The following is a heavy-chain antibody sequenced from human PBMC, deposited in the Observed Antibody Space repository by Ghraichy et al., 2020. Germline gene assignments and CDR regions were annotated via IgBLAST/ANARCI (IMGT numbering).Heavy chain of an antibody. CDR3: ARQRVSRSSIYYDMDV. CDR1: GYSFTNYW. D-gene: IGHD6-6*01. Sequence: GESLNISCKGSGYSFTNYWIAWVRQMPGKGLEWMGIIYPGDSDTRYSPSFQGQVTISADKSINTAYLQLSSLKASDTAVYYCARQRVSRSSIYYDMDVWGQGTAVTVSS. J-gene: IGHJ6*02. CDR2: IYPGDSDT. V-gene: IGHV5-51*01.